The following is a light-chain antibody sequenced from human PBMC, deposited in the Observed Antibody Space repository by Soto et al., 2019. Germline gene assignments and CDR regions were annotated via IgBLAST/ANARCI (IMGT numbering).Light chain of an antibody. V-gene: IGKV1-39*01. J-gene: IGKJ2*01. CDR3: QQSHSTPYT. Sequence: DIQMTQSPSSLSASVGDRVTITCRASQSISSYLNWYQQKPGKDPKLLIYAASSLQSGVPSRFSGSGSGTDFTLTISSLQPEDFATYYCQQSHSTPYTFGQGTKLEIK. CDR2: AAS. CDR1: QSISSY.